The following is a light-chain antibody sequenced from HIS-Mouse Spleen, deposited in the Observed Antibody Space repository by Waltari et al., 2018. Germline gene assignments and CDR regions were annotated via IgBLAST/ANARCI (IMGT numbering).Light chain of an antibody. Sequence: QSALTQPASVSGSPGQSITISCTGTSSDVGGYNYVSWYQQHPGKAPKLMIYEVSNRPSWVFIRFSGSKPGNTDSLTISGLQAEDEADYYCSSYTSSSFNVVFGGGTKLTVL. CDR1: SSDVGGYNY. V-gene: IGLV2-14*03. J-gene: IGLJ2*01. CDR2: EVS. CDR3: SSYTSSSFNVV.